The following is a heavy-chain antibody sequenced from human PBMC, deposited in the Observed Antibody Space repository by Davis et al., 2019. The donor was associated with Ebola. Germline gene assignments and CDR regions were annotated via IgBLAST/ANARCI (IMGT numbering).Heavy chain of an antibody. CDR1: GYTLTELS. V-gene: IGHV1-24*01. Sequence: AASVKVSCKVSGYTLTELSMHWVRQAPGKGLEWMGGFDPEDGETIYAQKFQGRVTMTEDTSTDTAYMELSSLRSEDTAVYYCATADGRFLEWLSFDYWGQGTLVTVSS. J-gene: IGHJ4*02. CDR2: FDPEDGET. CDR3: ATADGRFLEWLSFDY. D-gene: IGHD3-3*01.